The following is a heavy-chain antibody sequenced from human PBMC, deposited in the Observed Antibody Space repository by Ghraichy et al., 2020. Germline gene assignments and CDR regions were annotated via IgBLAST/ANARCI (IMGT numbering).Heavy chain of an antibody. D-gene: IGHD3-22*01. CDR3: ARDMGWGYFYYYYYMDV. CDR2: ISAYNGDT. V-gene: IGHV1-18*01. CDR1: GYTFTSYG. J-gene: IGHJ6*03. Sequence: ASVKVSCKASGYTFTSYGINWVRQAPGQGLEWMGWISAYNGDTNYAQKLQGRVTMTTDTSTSTAYMELRSLRSDDTAVYYCARDMGWGYFYYYYYMDVWGKGTTVTVSS.